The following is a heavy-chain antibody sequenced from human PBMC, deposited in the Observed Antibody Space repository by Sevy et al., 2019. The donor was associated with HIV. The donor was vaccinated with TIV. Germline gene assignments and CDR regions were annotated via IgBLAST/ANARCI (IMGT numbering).Heavy chain of an antibody. CDR3: ARDRYSSGGLDY. D-gene: IGHD1-20*01. V-gene: IGHV1-69*13. J-gene: IGHJ4*02. CDR2: IIPIFGTA. CDR1: GGTFSSYA. Sequence: ASVKVSCKASGGTFSSYAISWVRQAPGQGLEWMGGIIPIFGTANYAQKFQGRVTITADESTSTAYMELSSLRSEDTAVYYCARDRYSSGGLDYWGQGTLVTASS.